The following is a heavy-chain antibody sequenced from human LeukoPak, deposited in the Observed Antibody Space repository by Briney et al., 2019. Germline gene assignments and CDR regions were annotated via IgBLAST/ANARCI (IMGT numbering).Heavy chain of an antibody. D-gene: IGHD3-10*01. J-gene: IGHJ4*02. Sequence: PGGSLRLSCAASGFTFNSYWMSWVRQAPGKGLEWVANIDPDGSEKQYGDSVKGRFTTSRDNAKNSLYLQMNSLRAEDTAIYYCARIYYFGDYNWRYFDNWGQGTLVTVSS. V-gene: IGHV3-7*01. CDR2: IDPDGSEK. CDR3: ARIYYFGDYNWRYFDN. CDR1: GFTFNSYW.